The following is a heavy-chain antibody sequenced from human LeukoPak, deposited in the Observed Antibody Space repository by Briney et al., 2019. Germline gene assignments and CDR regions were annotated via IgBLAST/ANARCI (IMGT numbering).Heavy chain of an antibody. CDR1: GASMNDYY. D-gene: IGHD4-11*01. CDR3: ACYSVLGRTFDC. J-gene: IGHJ4*02. Sequence: SETLSLTCAVSGASMNDYYWSWIRQTPGKGLEWIGHVHHSFSSNFSPSLKSRVTMSMDTSKSQFSLRVTSVTAADTAVYYCACYSVLGRTFDCWGPGNPGHRLL. CDR2: VHHSFSS. V-gene: IGHV4-59*01.